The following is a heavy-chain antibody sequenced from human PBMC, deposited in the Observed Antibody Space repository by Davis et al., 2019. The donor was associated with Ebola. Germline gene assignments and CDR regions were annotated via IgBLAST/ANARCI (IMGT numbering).Heavy chain of an antibody. CDR1: GYTFKNSA. Sequence: ASVKVSCKASGYTFKNSAISWVRQAPGQGLEWMGWISTYNGNTNYAQKLQGRVTMTTDTSTSTAYMELRSLRSDDTAVYYCARPYCYDGSCYPGNNDYWGQGTLVTVSS. D-gene: IGHD2-15*01. CDR3: ARPYCYDGSCYPGNNDY. J-gene: IGHJ4*02. V-gene: IGHV1-18*01. CDR2: ISTYNGNT.